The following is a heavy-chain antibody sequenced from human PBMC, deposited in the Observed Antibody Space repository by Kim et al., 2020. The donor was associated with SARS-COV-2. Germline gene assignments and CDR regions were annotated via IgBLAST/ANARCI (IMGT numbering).Heavy chain of an antibody. V-gene: IGHV4-30-2*04. CDR3: ARNVELLWFGELLAAYYFDY. D-gene: IGHD3-10*01. J-gene: IGHJ4*02. Sequence: RVTISVDTSKNQFALKLSSVTAADTAVYYCARNVELLWFGELLAAYYFDYWGQGTLVTVSS.